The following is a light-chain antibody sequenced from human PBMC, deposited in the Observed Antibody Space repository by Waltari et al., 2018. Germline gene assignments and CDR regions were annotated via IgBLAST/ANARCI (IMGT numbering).Light chain of an antibody. CDR1: QTISSY. V-gene: IGKV1-17*03. CDR3: QQHNSHPLT. Sequence: DIQMTQSPSSLSASVGDRVTITCRASQTISSYLAWYQQKPGKVLKLLIYAASSLESGVPSRFSGSGSGTEFTLTISSLQPEDFATYYCQQHNSHPLTFGGG. CDR2: AAS. J-gene: IGKJ4*01.